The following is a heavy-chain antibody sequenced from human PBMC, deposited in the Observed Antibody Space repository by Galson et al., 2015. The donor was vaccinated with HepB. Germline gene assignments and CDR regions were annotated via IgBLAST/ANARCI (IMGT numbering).Heavy chain of an antibody. CDR3: ARDWKQGYTHSDY. CDR2: INPNSGGT. CDR1: GYIFTGYF. D-gene: IGHD3-16*02. J-gene: IGHJ4*02. Sequence: SVKVSCKASGYIFTGYFLHWVRQAPRQWLEWMGWINPNSGGTDYAQKFRDRVTLTRDTSISTAYMELTRLTSDDTAVYYCARDWKQGYTHSDYWGQGTLVTVSS. V-gene: IGHV1-2*02.